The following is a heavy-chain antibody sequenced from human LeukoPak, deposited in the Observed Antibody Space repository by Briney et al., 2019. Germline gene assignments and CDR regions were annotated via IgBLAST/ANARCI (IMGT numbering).Heavy chain of an antibody. V-gene: IGHV4-31*03. J-gene: IGHJ3*02. CDR3: ARVKPQWLVLGSLPAFDI. CDR1: GGSISSGGYY. D-gene: IGHD6-19*01. CDR2: IYYSGST. Sequence: SETLSLTCTVSGGSISSGGYYWSWIRQHPGKGLEWIGYIYYSGSTYYNPSLKSRVTISVDTSKNQFSLKLSSVTAADTAVYYCARVKPQWLVLGSLPAFDIWGQGTMVTVSS.